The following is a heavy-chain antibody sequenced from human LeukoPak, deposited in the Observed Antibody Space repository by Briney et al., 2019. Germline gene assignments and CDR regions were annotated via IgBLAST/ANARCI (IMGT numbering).Heavy chain of an antibody. D-gene: IGHD4-11*01. CDR2: ITPNSGGT. CDR3: ARWMATVTTPDY. CDR1: GYTFTDYY. Sequence: ASVKVSFKSSGYTFTDYYMHWVRQAPGQGLEWMGWITPNSGGTNYAQKFQGRVTMTRDTSISTAYMELSRLRSDDTAVYYCARWMATVTTPDYWGQGTLVTVSS. V-gene: IGHV1-2*02. J-gene: IGHJ4*02.